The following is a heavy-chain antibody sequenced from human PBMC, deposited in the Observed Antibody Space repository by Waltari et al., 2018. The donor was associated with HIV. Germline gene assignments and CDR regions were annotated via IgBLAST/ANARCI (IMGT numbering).Heavy chain of an antibody. V-gene: IGHV7-4-1*02. CDR2: INTNTVKP. J-gene: IGHJ4*02. D-gene: IGHD3-22*01. CDR1: GYSFTDYS. CDR3: ARLNLKRGYFPSF. Sequence: QVLLVQSGSELRTPGASVILSCKASGYSFTDYSLNWVRQAPGQGLAWMGWINTNTVKPSYDQAFTGRFVFSLDTSVSTAFLQINSLKTEDTAVYYCARLNLKRGYFPSFWGQGTLVTVSS.